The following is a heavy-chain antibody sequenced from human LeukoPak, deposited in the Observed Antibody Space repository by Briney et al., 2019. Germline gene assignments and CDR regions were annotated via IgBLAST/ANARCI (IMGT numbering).Heavy chain of an antibody. CDR3: ARVMLRVRGYSP. CDR1: GFTFSSYE. Sequence: GGSLRLSCAASGFTFSSYEMNWVRQAPGKGLEWVSYISSSGSTIYYADSVKGRFTISRDNAKNSLYLQMNSLRAEDTAVYCCARVMLRVRGYSPWGQGTLVTVSS. V-gene: IGHV3-48*03. J-gene: IGHJ5*02. D-gene: IGHD3-16*01. CDR2: ISSSGSTI.